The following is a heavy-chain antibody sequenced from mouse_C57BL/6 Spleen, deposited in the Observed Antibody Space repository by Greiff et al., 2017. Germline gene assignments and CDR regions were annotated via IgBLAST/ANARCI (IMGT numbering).Heavy chain of an antibody. Sequence: QVQLQQPGAELVRPGSSVKLSCKASGYTFTSYWMDWVKQRPGQGLEWIGNIYPSDSETHYNQKFKDKATLTVDKYSTTAYMQLSSLTPEDSAVYYGARGTAHATLYFDYWGQGTTLTVSS. J-gene: IGHJ2*01. V-gene: IGHV1-61*01. CDR3: ARGTAHATLYFDY. CDR1: GYTFTSYW. D-gene: IGHD3-2*02. CDR2: IYPSDSET.